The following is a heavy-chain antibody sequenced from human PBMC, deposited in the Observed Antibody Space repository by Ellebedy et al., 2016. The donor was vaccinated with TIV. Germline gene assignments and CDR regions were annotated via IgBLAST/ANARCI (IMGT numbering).Heavy chain of an antibody. J-gene: IGHJ4*02. Sequence: SETLSLTXTVSGGSISSSSYYWGWIRQPPGKGLEWIGSIYYSGSTYYNPSLKSRVTISVDTSKNQFSLKLSSVTAADTAVYYCARRYYGSGSGRGSIDYWGQGTLVTVSS. CDR2: IYYSGST. D-gene: IGHD3-10*01. CDR3: ARRYYGSGSGRGSIDY. V-gene: IGHV4-39*07. CDR1: GGSISSSSYY.